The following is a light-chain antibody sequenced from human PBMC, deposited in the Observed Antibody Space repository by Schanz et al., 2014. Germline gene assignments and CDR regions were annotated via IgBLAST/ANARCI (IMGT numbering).Light chain of an antibody. CDR2: GVS. CDR3: QQYNNWPLT. CDR1: QSVSDN. V-gene: IGKV3-15*01. J-gene: IGKJ5*01. Sequence: EIVMTQSPATLSVSLGERATLSCRASQSVSDNLAWYQQKPGQAPRLLIYGVSTRATGVPARFSGSGSGTEFTLTISSLQAEDFAVDYCQQYNNWPLTFGQGTRLEIK.